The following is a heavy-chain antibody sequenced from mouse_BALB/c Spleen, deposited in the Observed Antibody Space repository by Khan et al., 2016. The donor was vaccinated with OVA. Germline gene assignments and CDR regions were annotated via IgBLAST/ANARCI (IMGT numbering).Heavy chain of an antibody. CDR2: ISSGGSYT. CDR3: ERKNNTSFFEY. Sequence: EVELVESGGDLVKPGGSLKLSCAASGFTFSSFGMSWIRQTPDKRLEWVATISSGGSYTYYPDSVKGRFTISRDNAKNTLYLQMSSLKSEDTAMYDCERKNNTSFFEYWGQGTTLTVSS. V-gene: IGHV5-6*01. J-gene: IGHJ2*01. CDR1: GFTFSSFG.